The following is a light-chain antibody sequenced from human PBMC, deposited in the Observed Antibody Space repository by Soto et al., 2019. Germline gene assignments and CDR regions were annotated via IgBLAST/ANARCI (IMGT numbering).Light chain of an antibody. V-gene: IGKV3-20*01. CDR1: QSVRSNY. CDR2: GVF. Sequence: ETVLTQSPGTVSLSPGERATLSCTTSQSVRSNYLAWYQQKPGQAPRLLIYGVFSRATGIPDRFSGSGSGTDFTLTISGLDLEDSAVYYCKHYDGSPRTFGQGTKLE. J-gene: IGKJ2*01. CDR3: KHYDGSPRT.